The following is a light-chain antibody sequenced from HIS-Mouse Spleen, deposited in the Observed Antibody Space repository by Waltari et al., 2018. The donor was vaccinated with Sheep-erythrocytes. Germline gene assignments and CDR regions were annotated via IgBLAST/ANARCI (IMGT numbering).Light chain of an antibody. J-gene: IGKJ4*01. CDR2: DAS. V-gene: IGKV1-33*01. CDR1: QDISNY. Sequence: DIQMTQSPSSLSASLGDRVTITCQASQDISNYLNWYQQQPRKAPELLIYDASNMETGVPSRFSGSGSGTDFTFNISSLQPEDIATYYCQQYDNLSLTFGGGTKVEIK. CDR3: QQYDNLSLT.